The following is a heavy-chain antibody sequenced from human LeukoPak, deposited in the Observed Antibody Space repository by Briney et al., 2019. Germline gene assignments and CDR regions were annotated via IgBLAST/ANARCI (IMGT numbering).Heavy chain of an antibody. V-gene: IGHV1-45*02. CDR3: ANGPDGYNTY. J-gene: IGHJ4*02. Sequence: ASVKVSCKASGYTFTYRYLHWVRQAPGQALEWMGWITPFNGNTNYAQKFQDRVTITRDRSMSTAYMELISLRSEDTAMYYCANGPDGYNTYWGQGTLVTVSS. CDR2: ITPFNGNT. CDR1: GYTFTYRY. D-gene: IGHD5-24*01.